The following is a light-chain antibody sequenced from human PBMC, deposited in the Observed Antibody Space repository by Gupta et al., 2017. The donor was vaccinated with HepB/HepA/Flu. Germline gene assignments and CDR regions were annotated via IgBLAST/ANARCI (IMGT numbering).Light chain of an antibody. CDR1: SNNVGNQG. CDR2: RNT. CDR3: SAWDSSLSARV. V-gene: IGLV10-54*04. J-gene: IGLJ3*02. Sequence: QAGLPQPPSVSKGLRQPATLTCTANSNNVGNQGAAWLQQHQGHPPKLLFYRNTNRPSGISERFSASRSGNTASLTITGLQPEDEADYFCSAWDSSLSARVFGGGTKLTVL.